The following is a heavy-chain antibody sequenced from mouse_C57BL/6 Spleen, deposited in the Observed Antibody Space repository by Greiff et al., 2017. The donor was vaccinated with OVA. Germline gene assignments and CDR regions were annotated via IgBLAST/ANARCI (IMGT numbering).Heavy chain of an antibody. D-gene: IGHD1-1*01. CDR1: GYTFTSYW. Sequence: VQLQQPGAELVMPGASVKLSCKASGYTFTSYWMHWVKQRPGQGLEWIGEIDPSDSYTNYNQKFKGKSTLTVDKSSSTAYMQLSSLTSEDSAVYYCARSFYYYGSSYWYFDVWGTGTTVTVSS. V-gene: IGHV1-69*01. CDR3: ARSFYYYGSSYWYFDV. J-gene: IGHJ1*03. CDR2: IDPSDSYT.